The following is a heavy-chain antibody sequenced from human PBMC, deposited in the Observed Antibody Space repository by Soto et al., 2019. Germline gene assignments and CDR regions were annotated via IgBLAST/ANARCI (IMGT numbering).Heavy chain of an antibody. CDR2: ISGSGGST. D-gene: IGHD1-26*01. Sequence: EVQLLESGGGLVQPGGSLRLSCAASGFTFSSYAMSWVRQAPGKGLEWVSAISGSGGSTYSVDSVKGRFTISRDNSKNTLHLQMNSLRAEDTAVYYCAKDISGSYYDFDYWGRGTLVTVSS. V-gene: IGHV3-23*01. CDR1: GFTFSSYA. CDR3: AKDISGSYYDFDY. J-gene: IGHJ4*02.